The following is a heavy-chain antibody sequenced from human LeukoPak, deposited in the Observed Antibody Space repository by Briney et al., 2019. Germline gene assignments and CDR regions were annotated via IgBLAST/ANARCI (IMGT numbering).Heavy chain of an antibody. J-gene: IGHJ5*02. CDR2: IYYSGST. CDR3: ARDLGYCSGGSCNWFDP. D-gene: IGHD2-15*01. V-gene: IGHV4-59*01. Sequence: SETLSLTCTVSGGSISSYYWSWIRQPPGKGLEWIGYIYYSGSTNYNPSLKSRVTISVDTSKNQFSLKLSPVTAADTAVYYCARDLGYCSGGSCNWFDPWGQGTLVTVSS. CDR1: GGSISSYY.